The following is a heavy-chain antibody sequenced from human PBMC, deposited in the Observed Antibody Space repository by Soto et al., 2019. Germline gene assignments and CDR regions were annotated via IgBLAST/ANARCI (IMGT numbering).Heavy chain of an antibody. V-gene: IGHV3-30-3*01. Sequence: QVQLVESGGGVVQPGRSLRLSCAASGFTFSSYAMHWVRQAPGKGLEWVAVISYDGSNKYYADSVKGRFTISRDNSKNTLYLQMTSLSAEDTAVYYCARDLGVRFFEWLLFRWGQGTLVTVSS. CDR2: ISYDGSNK. D-gene: IGHD3-3*01. CDR3: ARDLGVRFFEWLLFR. J-gene: IGHJ4*02. CDR1: GFTFSSYA.